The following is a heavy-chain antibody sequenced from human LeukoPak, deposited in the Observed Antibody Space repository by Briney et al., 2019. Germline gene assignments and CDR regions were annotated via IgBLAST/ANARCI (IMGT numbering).Heavy chain of an antibody. CDR2: MNPDSGNT. V-gene: IGHV1-8*01. CDR3: ARTMVRGVPVGMDV. Sequence: ASVKVSCKASGYTFTTYDINWVRLATGQGLEYMGCMNPDSGNTGYAQKFQGRITMTSTTSMNTFYLEVSSLRSEDTAIYYCARTMVRGVPVGMDVWGQGTTVIVSS. D-gene: IGHD3-10*01. CDR1: GYTFTTYD. J-gene: IGHJ6*02.